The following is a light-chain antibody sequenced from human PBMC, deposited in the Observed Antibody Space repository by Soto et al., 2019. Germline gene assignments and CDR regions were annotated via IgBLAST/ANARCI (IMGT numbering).Light chain of an antibody. Sequence: DIQVTQSPSSLSASVGDRVTITCRATHYISNYLNWFQQKPGKAPKLLIYAASSLQSGVPSRFSGSGSGTGFTLTISSLQPEDFATYYCQQSYNTPWTFGQGTKVEIK. CDR2: AAS. CDR1: HYISNY. CDR3: QQSYNTPWT. V-gene: IGKV1-39*01. J-gene: IGKJ1*01.